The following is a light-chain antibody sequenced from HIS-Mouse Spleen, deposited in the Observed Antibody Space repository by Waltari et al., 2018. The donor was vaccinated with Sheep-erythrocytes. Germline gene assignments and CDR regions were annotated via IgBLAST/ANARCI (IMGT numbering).Light chain of an antibody. CDR1: SSDVGGYNY. CDR2: EVS. CDR3: ISYTSSSTWV. V-gene: IGLV2-14*01. Sequence: QSALTQPASVSGSPGQSITISCTGTSSDVGGYNYVSWYQQHPGKAPKLMIYEVSNRPSGCSTRFTGSTSGNTASLTISGLQAEDEADYYCISYTSSSTWVFGGGTKLTVL. J-gene: IGLJ3*02.